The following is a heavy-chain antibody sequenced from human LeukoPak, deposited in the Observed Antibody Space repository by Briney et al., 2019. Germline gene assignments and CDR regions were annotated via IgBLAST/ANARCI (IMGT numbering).Heavy chain of an antibody. CDR3: ARDIEWFGIDY. Sequence: PSQTLSLTCTVSGCSISSGGYYWRWFRQHPGKGLEWIGFIYYSGKSYYKPSLKSRVTISVDTSKNQFSLRLNSVTAADTAVYYCARDIEWFGIDYWGQGTLVTVSS. V-gene: IGHV4-31*03. D-gene: IGHD3-10*01. CDR1: GCSISSGGYY. CDR2: IYYSGKS. J-gene: IGHJ4*02.